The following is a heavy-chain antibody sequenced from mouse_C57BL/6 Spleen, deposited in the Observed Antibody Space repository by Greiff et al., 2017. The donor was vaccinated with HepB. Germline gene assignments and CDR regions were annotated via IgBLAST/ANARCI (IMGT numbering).Heavy chain of an antibody. CDR2: IYPGSGST. J-gene: IGHJ4*01. D-gene: IGHD4-1*01. CDR1: GYTFTSYW. Sequence: QVQLKQPGAELVKPGASVKMSCKASGYTFTSYWITWVKQRPGQGLEWIGDIYPGSGSTNYNEKFKSKATLTVDTSSSTAYMQLSSLTSEDSAVYYCARELGKDYAMDYWGQGTSVTVSS. V-gene: IGHV1-55*01. CDR3: ARELGKDYAMDY.